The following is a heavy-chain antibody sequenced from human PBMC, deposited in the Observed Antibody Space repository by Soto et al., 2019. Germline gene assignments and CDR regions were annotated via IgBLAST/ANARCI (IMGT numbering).Heavy chain of an antibody. J-gene: IGHJ6*02. CDR3: GINYYDSSGPDYYYYGMDV. V-gene: IGHV1-69*12. D-gene: IGHD3-22*01. Sequence: QVQLVQSGAEVKKPGSSVKVSCKASGGTFSSYAISWVRQAPGQGLEWMGGIIPIFGTANYAQKFQGRVTITADESTSTAYMELSSLRSEDTAVYYCGINYYDSSGPDYYYYGMDVWGQGTTVTVSS. CDR2: IIPIFGTA. CDR1: GGTFSSYA.